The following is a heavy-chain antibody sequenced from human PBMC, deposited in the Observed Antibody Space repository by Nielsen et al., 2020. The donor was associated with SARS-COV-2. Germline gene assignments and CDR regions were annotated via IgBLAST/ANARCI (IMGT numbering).Heavy chain of an antibody. D-gene: IGHD7-27*01. CDR2: IYHGGNT. J-gene: IGHJ4*02. CDR1: GGSINSSNW. Sequence: SETLSLTCAASGGSINSSNWWTWVRQPPGKGLEWIGEIYHGGNTNYNPSLRSRVTISVDKSKNQFSLRVTSVTAADTAVYYCARDDDNWGSLAYWGQGTLVTVSS. V-gene: IGHV4-4*02. CDR3: ARDDDNWGSLAY.